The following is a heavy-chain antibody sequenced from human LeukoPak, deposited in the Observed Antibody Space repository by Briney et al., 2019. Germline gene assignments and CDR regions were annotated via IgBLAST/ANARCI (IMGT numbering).Heavy chain of an antibody. Sequence: SETLSLTCTVSGGSINSFFWSWIRQPPGKGLEWIGYIYYTGSTNYNPSLKSRATMAVDTSKNQFSLKLTSVTAADTALYYCARGTVTTEYFHPWGQGTLVTVSS. V-gene: IGHV4-59*01. CDR1: GGSINSFF. CDR2: IYYTGST. CDR3: ARGTVTTEYFHP. J-gene: IGHJ1*01. D-gene: IGHD4-17*01.